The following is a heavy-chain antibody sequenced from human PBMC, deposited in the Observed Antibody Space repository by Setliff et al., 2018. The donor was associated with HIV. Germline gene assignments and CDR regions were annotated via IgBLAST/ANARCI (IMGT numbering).Heavy chain of an antibody. CDR1: GVSISNYY. CDR2: MYYSGNT. CDR3: ARDAPTVYANGWFDP. V-gene: IGHV4-59*01. J-gene: IGHJ5*02. Sequence: SETLSLTCTVSGVSISNYYWSWIRQPPGKGLEWIGYMYYSGNTNYNPSLKSRVTISVDTSKSQFSLKLNSVTAADTAVYYCARDAPTVYANGWFDPWGQGSPVTVSS. D-gene: IGHD2-8*01.